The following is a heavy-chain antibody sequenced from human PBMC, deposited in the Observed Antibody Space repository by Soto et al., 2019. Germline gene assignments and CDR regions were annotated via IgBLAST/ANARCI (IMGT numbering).Heavy chain of an antibody. V-gene: IGHV3-48*02. D-gene: IGHD3-22*01. CDR1: GFTFSSYS. J-gene: IGHJ4*02. Sequence: EVQLVESGGGLVQPGGSLRLSCAASGFTFSSYSMNWVRQAPGKGLEWVSYISSSSTIYYADSVKGRFTISRDNAKNSLYLQMNSLRDEDTAVYYCASHSSGYYPDYWGQGTLVTVSS. CDR3: ASHSSGYYPDY. CDR2: ISSSSTI.